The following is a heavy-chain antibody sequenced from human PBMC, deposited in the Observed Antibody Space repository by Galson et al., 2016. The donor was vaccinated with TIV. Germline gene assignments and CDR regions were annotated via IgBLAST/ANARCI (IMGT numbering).Heavy chain of an antibody. CDR3: AKSVAARPPYMDV. V-gene: IGHV4-59*01. D-gene: IGHD6-6*01. J-gene: IGHJ6*03. Sequence: SETLSLTCSVSGGSISSYYWSYIRQPPGKGLEWIGYIYYSADYSGSTNYNPSLKSRVTMSVDTSKNQLSLKLRSVTAADTAVYYCAKSVAARPPYMDVWGKGITVTVSS. CDR2: IYYSADYSGST. CDR1: GGSISSYY.